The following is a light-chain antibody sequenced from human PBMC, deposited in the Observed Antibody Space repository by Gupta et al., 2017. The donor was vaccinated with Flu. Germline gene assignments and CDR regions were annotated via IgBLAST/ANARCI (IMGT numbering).Light chain of an antibody. J-gene: IGKJ2*03. CDR3: QQRSTSPGSS. CDR1: QSISNF. V-gene: IGKV3-11*01. CDR2: DAS. Sequence: DIVLTQSPVTLSLSAGERATLSCRASQSISNFLTWYQQKPGQAPKLLIYDASNRDTGIPARFIGSGSGPDXTLTISXLEPEDLAIYYCQQRSTSPGSSFGXGTKLEIK.